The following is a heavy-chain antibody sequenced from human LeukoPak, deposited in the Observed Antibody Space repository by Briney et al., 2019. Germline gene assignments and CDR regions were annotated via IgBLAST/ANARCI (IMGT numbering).Heavy chain of an antibody. J-gene: IGHJ4*02. CDR2: ISSGGST. D-gene: IGHD6-19*01. CDR3: ASGSGFLFDS. CDR1: GFTVSTNY. V-gene: IGHV3-66*01. Sequence: GGSLRLSCAASGFTVSTNYMSWVRQAPGKGLEWVSVISSGGSTDYADSVKGRFTISRDNAKSSLYLQMRSLRAEDTAVYYCASGSGFLFDSWGQGTLVTVSS.